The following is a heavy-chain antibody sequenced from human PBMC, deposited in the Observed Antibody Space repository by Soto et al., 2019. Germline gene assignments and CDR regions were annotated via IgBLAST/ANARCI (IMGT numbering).Heavy chain of an antibody. D-gene: IGHD1-26*01. CDR3: ARGGSGSYYDY. CDR1: GFTFSSYA. CDR2: ISGSGGST. V-gene: IGHV3-23*01. J-gene: IGHJ4*02. Sequence: EVQLLESGGGLVQPGGSLRLSCAASGFTFSSYAMRWVRQAPVKGLEWVSAISGSGGSTYYADSVQGRFTISRDNSKNTLYLQMNSLRAEDTAVYYCARGGSGSYYDYWGQGTLVTVSS.